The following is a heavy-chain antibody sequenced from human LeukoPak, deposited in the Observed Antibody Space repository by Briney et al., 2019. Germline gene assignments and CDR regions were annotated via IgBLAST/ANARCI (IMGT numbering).Heavy chain of an antibody. CDR2: ISYDGSNK. CDR3: AKELTRPNRPVAGLNY. CDR1: GFTFSAYG. Sequence: GRSLRLSCAASGFTFSAYGTHWVRQAPGKGLEWVAIISYDGSNKYYPDSVKGRFTISRDDSKNTLYLQMNSLRTEDTAVYYCAKELTRPNRPVAGLNYWGQGTLVTVSS. J-gene: IGHJ4*02. D-gene: IGHD6-19*01. V-gene: IGHV3-30*18.